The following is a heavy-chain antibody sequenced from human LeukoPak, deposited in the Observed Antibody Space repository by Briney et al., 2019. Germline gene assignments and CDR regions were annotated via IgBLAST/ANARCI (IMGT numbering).Heavy chain of an antibody. CDR3: ARESWGATGAFDI. D-gene: IGHD1-26*01. V-gene: IGHV3-7*03. CDR1: GFTFSRYW. CDR2: IKEDGSEK. J-gene: IGHJ3*02. Sequence: PGGSLRLSCAASGFTFSRYWMTWVRQAPGKGLEWVANIKEDGSEKYYVDSVKGRFTISRDNAKNSLYLQMNSLRAEDTAVYYCARESWGATGAFDIWGQGTMVTVSS.